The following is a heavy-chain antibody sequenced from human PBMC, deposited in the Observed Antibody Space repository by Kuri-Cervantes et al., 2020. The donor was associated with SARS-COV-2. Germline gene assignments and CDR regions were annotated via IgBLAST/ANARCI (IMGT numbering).Heavy chain of an antibody. J-gene: IGHJ4*02. CDR3: ARDRWTVAGGLDY. D-gene: IGHD3-10*01. CDR1: GFTFSSYS. Sequence: GGSLRLSCAASGFTFSSYSMNWVRQAPGKGLEWVASIKQDGSEKYYVDSVKGRFTISRDNAKNSLYLQMNSLRAEDTAVYYCARDRWTVAGGLDYWGQGTLVTVSS. CDR2: IKQDGSEK. V-gene: IGHV3-7*04.